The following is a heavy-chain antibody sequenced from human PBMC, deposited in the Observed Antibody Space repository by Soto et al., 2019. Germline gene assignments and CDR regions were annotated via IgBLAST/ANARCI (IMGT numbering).Heavy chain of an antibody. J-gene: IGHJ4*02. CDR2: INPNSGGT. CDR3: AREFCSSTSCRYYFDY. V-gene: IGHV1-2*04. Sequence: ASVKVSCTASGYTFTGYYRHWVRQAPGQGLEWMGWINPNSGGTNYAQKFQGWVTMTRDTSISTAYMELSRLRSDDTAVYYCAREFCSSTSCRYYFDYWGQGTLVTVSS. CDR1: GYTFTGYY. D-gene: IGHD2-2*01.